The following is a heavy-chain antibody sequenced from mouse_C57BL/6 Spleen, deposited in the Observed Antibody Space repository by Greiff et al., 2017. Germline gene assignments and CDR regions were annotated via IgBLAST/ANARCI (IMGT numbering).Heavy chain of an antibody. V-gene: IGHV1-20*01. J-gene: IGHJ2*01. CDR1: GYSFTGYF. D-gene: IGHD1-1*01. CDR2: INPYNGDT. CDR3: ARANYDSSYSYFDY. Sequence: VQLQQSGPELVKPGASVKISCKASGYSFTGYFMNWVMQSHGKSLEWIGRINPYNGDTFYNQKFKGKATLTVDKSSSTAHMELRSLTSEDSAVYYCARANYDSSYSYFDYWGQGTTLTVSS.